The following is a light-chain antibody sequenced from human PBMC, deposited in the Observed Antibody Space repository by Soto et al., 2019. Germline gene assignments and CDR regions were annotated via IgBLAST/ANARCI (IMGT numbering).Light chain of an antibody. J-gene: IGLJ2*01. CDR2: LNSDGSH. CDR3: QTWGTGIVV. Sequence: QSVLTQSPSASASLGASVKLTCTLSSGHSSYAIEWHQQQPEKGPRYLMKLNSDGSHSKGDGIPDRFSGSSSGAERYLTISRLQSEDEADYYCQTWGTGIVVFGGGTKLTVL. CDR1: SGHSSYA. V-gene: IGLV4-69*01.